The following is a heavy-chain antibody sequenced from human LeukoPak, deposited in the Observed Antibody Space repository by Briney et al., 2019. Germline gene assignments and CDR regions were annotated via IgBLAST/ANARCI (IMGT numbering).Heavy chain of an antibody. J-gene: IGHJ6*02. CDR3: ASLQGYDILTGYYSPDYGMDV. CDR2: INHSGST. D-gene: IGHD3-9*01. V-gene: IGHV4-34*01. CDR1: GGSFSGYY. Sequence: SETLSLTCAVYGGSFSGYYWSWIRQPPGKGLEWIGEINHSGSTNYNPSLKSRVTISVDTSKNQFSLKLSSVTAADTAAYYCASLQGYDILTGYYSPDYGMDVWGQGTTVTVSS.